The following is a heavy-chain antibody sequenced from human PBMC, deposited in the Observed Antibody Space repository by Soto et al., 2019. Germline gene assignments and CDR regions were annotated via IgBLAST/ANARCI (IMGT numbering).Heavy chain of an antibody. V-gene: IGHV3-66*01. Sequence: GGSLRLSCAASGFTFSSYSMNWVRQAPGKGLEWVSVIYSGGSTYYADSVKGRFTISRDNSKNTLYLQMNSLRAEDTAVYYCARDMVRGMDVWGQGTTVTVSS. CDR3: ARDMVRGMDV. CDR1: GFTFSSYS. D-gene: IGHD3-10*01. J-gene: IGHJ6*02. CDR2: IYSGGST.